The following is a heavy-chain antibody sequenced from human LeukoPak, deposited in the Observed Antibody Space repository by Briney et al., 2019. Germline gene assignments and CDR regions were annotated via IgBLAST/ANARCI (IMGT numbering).Heavy chain of an antibody. Sequence: GGSLRLSCAASGFTLSSYGMHWVRQAPGKGLEWVAVIWYDGSNKYYADSVKGRFTISRDNSKNTLYLQMNSLRAEDTAVYYCARDSGEYYFDYWGQGTLVTVSS. J-gene: IGHJ4*02. V-gene: IGHV3-33*01. D-gene: IGHD3-10*01. CDR1: GFTLSSYG. CDR3: ARDSGEYYFDY. CDR2: IWYDGSNK.